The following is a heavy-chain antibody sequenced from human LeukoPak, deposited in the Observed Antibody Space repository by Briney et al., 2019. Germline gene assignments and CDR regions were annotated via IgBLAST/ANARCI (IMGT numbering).Heavy chain of an antibody. Sequence: GGSLRLSCAASGFTFSSYAMSWVRQAPGKGLEWVSAISGSGGSTYYADSVEGRFTISRDNSKNTLYLQMNSLRAEDTAVYYCAKSGVGATLPHAFDIWGQGTMVTVSS. D-gene: IGHD1-26*01. V-gene: IGHV3-23*01. CDR3: AKSGVGATLPHAFDI. CDR1: GFTFSSYA. J-gene: IGHJ3*02. CDR2: ISGSGGST.